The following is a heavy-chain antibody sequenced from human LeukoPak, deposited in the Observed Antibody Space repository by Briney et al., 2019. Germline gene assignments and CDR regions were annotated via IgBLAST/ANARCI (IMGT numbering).Heavy chain of an antibody. Sequence: SGGSLRLSCAASGFTFSSYEMNWVRQPPGRGLEWVSYSSGSGTTTHYADSVKGRFTISRDNAKNSLYLQMNSLRAEDTAVYYCARDRGGWYRWFDPWGQGTLVTVSS. J-gene: IGHJ5*02. CDR3: ARDRGGWYRWFDP. V-gene: IGHV3-48*03. D-gene: IGHD6-19*01. CDR2: SSGSGTTT. CDR1: GFTFSSYE.